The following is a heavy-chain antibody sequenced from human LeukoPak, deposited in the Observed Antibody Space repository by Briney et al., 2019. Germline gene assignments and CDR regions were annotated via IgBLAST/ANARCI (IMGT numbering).Heavy chain of an antibody. CDR1: GGSVSSGSSY. Sequence: SETLSLTCTVPGGSVSSGSSYWTWIRQPPGKGLEWIGYISYSGTTNYNPSLKSRVTISVDTSKNQLSLKLSSVTAADTAVYYCARERTTVVTLDYYYGMDVWGQGTTVTVSS. V-gene: IGHV4-61*01. CDR2: ISYSGTT. CDR3: ARERTTVVTLDYYYGMDV. D-gene: IGHD4-23*01. J-gene: IGHJ6*02.